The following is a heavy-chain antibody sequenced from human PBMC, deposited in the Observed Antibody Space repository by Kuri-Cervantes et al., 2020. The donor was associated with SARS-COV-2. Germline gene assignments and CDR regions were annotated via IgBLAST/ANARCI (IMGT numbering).Heavy chain of an antibody. D-gene: IGHD3-10*01. CDR3: ARSANYGSGSYYMSYGMDV. V-gene: IGHV1-69*04. Sequence: SVNVSCKASGGTFSSYASSWVRQAPGQGLEWMGRIIPILGIANYAQKFQGRVTITADKSTSTAHMELSSLRSEDTAVYYCARSANYGSGSYYMSYGMDVWGQGTTVTVSS. CDR1: GGTFSSYA. CDR2: IIPILGIA. J-gene: IGHJ6*02.